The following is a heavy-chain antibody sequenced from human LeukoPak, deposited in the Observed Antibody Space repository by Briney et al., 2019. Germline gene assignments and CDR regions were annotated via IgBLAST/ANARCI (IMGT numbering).Heavy chain of an antibody. CDR2: IYYSGST. V-gene: IGHV4-59*01. J-gene: IGHJ5*02. CDR1: GGSISSYY. CDR3: ARTGGYSYGWS. Sequence: SETLSLTCTVSGGSISSYYWSWIRQPPGKGLEWIGYIYYSGSTNYNPSLKSRVTISVDTSKNQFSLKLSSVTAADTAVYYCARTGGYSYGWSWGQGTLVTVSS. D-gene: IGHD5-18*01.